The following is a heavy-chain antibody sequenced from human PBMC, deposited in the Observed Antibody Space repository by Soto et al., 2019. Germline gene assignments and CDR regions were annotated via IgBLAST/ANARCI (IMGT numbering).Heavy chain of an antibody. CDR2: ISYDGSNK. D-gene: IGHD3-22*01. V-gene: IGHV3-30-3*01. J-gene: IGHJ5*02. Sequence: PGGSLRLSCAASGFTFSSYAMHWVRQAPGKGLEWVAVISYDGSNKYYADSVKGRFTISRDNSKNTLYLQMNSLRAEDTAVYYCAKDPTYYYDSSGYYYTDGGWFDPWGQGTLVTVSS. CDR3: AKDPTYYYDSSGYYYTDGGWFDP. CDR1: GFTFSSYA.